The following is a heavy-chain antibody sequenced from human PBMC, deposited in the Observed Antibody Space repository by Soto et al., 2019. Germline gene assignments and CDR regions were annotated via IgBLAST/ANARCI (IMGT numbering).Heavy chain of an antibody. CDR1: GGSISSYY. D-gene: IGHD4-17*01. CDR2: IYYSGST. Sequence: KTSETLSLTCTVSGGSISSYYWSWIRQPPGKGLEWIGYIYYSGSTNHNPSLKSRVTISVDASKNQFSLKLSSVTAADTAVYYCAGDYGGYNWFDPWGQGTLVTVSS. CDR3: AGDYGGYNWFDP. J-gene: IGHJ5*02. V-gene: IGHV4-59*01.